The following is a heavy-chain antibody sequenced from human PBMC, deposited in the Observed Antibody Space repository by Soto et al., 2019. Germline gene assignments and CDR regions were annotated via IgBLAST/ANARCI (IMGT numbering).Heavy chain of an antibody. V-gene: IGHV3-30*18. CDR1: GFTFSSYG. CDR3: AKSVESYYYYGMDV. J-gene: IGHJ6*02. Sequence: SLRLSCAASGFTFSSYGMHWVRQAPGKGLEWVAVISYDGSNKYYADSVKGRFTISRDNSKNTLYLQMNSLRAEDTAVYYCAKSVESYYYYGMDVWGQGTTVTVSS. CDR2: ISYDGSNK.